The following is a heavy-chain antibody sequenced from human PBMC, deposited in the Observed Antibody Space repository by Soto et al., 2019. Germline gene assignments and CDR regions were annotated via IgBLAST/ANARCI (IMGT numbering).Heavy chain of an antibody. J-gene: IGHJ5*02. CDR2: ISGSGGST. Sequence: GGSLRLSCAASGFTFSSYAMSWVRQAPGKGLEWVSAISGSGGSTYYADSVKGRFTISRDNAKNSLYLQMNSLRAEDTAVFYCARERDGYSYGYSDWFDPWGQGTLVTVSS. CDR1: GFTFSSYA. D-gene: IGHD5-18*01. CDR3: ARERDGYSYGYSDWFDP. V-gene: IGHV3-23*01.